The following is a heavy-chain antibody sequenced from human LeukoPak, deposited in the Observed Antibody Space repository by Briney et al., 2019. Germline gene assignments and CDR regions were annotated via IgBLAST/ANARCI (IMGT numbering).Heavy chain of an antibody. CDR3: ASRTVTTHLGPDYYYGMDV. Sequence: SETLSLTCTVSGGSISSSSYYWGWIRQPPGQGLEWIGSIYYSGSTYYNPSLKSRVTISVDTSKNQFSLKLSSVTAADTAVYYCASRTVTTHLGPDYYYGMDVWGQGTTVTVSS. J-gene: IGHJ6*02. V-gene: IGHV4-39*01. CDR1: GGSISSSSYY. D-gene: IGHD4-17*01. CDR2: IYYSGST.